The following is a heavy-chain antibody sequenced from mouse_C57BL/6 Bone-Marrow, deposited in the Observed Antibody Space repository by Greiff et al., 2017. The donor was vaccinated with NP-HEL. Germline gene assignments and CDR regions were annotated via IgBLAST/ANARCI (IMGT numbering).Heavy chain of an antibody. D-gene: IGHD1-1*01. CDR3: ARPNYGSGSEYLDY. V-gene: IGHV2-9-1*01. CDR1: GFSLTSYA. J-gene: IGHJ4*01. CDR2: IWTGGGT. Sequence: VKVVESGPGLVAPSQSLSITCTVSGFSLTSYAISWVRQPPGKGLEWLGVIWTGGGTNYNSALKSRLSISNDNSKSQVFLNMNSMQTDDTARYYGARPNYGSGSEYLDYGGKGTTLTASS.